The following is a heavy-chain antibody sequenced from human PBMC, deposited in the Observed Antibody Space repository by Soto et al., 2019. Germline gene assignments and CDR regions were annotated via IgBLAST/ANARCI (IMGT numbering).Heavy chain of an antibody. J-gene: IGHJ4*02. Sequence: QITLKESGPTLVKPTQTLTLTCTFSGFSLSTSAVGVGWIRQPPGKALECLAFIYWDDDNRYSPSLKSSLTLTKDTSKTQVVLAMTNMDPVDTATYYCAHLVVAGLTYYFDYWGQGTLVTVSS. CDR3: AHLVVAGLTYYFDY. V-gene: IGHV2-5*02. D-gene: IGHD2-15*01. CDR1: GFSLSTSAVG. CDR2: IYWDDDN.